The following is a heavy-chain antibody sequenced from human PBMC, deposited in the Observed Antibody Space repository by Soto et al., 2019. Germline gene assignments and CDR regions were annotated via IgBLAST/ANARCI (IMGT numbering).Heavy chain of an antibody. CDR1: GYTLTELS. Sequence: SXXVSCKVSGYTLTELSMHWVRQAPGKGLEWMGGFDPEDGETIYAQKFQGRVTMTEDTSTDTDYMELSSLRSEDTAVYYCARAAPVVTPFDYWGQGTLVTVSS. CDR3: ARAAPVVTPFDY. CDR2: FDPEDGET. D-gene: IGHD2-21*02. V-gene: IGHV1-24*01. J-gene: IGHJ4*02.